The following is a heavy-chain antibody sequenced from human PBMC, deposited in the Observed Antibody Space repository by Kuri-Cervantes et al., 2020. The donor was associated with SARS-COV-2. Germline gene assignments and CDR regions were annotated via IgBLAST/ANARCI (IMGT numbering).Heavy chain of an antibody. CDR2: INSDGSST. V-gene: IGHV3-74*01. D-gene: IGHD3-16*01. J-gene: IGHJ6*02. CDR3: ARDTAYYDYVWGRRNYGMNV. Sequence: GESLKISCAASGFTFSSYWMHWVRQAPGKGLVWVSRINSDGSSTSYADSVKGRFTISRDNAKNTLYLQMNSLRAEDTAVYYCARDTAYYDYVWGRRNYGMNVWGQGTMVTVSS. CDR1: GFTFSSYW.